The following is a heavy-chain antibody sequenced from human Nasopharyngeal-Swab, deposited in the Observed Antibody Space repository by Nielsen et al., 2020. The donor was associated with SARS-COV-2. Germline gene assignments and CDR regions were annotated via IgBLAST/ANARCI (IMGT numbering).Heavy chain of an antibody. Sequence: WIRQPPGKALEWLAHIFSNDEKSYSTSLKSRLTISKDTSKSQVVLTMTNMDPVDTATYYCARMVRSGWPLIHYYYGMDVWGQGTTVPSP. D-gene: IGHD6-19*01. CDR2: IFSNDEK. CDR3: ARMVRSGWPLIHYYYGMDV. V-gene: IGHV2-26*01. J-gene: IGHJ6*02.